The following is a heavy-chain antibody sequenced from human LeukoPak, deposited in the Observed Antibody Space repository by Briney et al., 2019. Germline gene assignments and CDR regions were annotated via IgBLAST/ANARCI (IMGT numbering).Heavy chain of an antibody. J-gene: IGHJ3*02. Sequence: KTSETLSLTCAVSGGSVSGYYWSWIRQRPGKGPEWIGKISHSGSTNYNPSLKSRVTISVDTSTNQFSLNLSAVTAADTAVYYCARSANAFDIWGQGTMVTVSS. CDR1: GGSVSGYY. CDR3: ARSANAFDI. V-gene: IGHV4-34*01. CDR2: ISHSGST.